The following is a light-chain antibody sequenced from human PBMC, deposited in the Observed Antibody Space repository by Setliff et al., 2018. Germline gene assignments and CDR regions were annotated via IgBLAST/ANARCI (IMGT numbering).Light chain of an antibody. CDR3: SSHTTSSTWV. J-gene: IGLJ3*02. Sequence: QSALTQPASVSESPGQSITISCTGTSRDVGAHGFVSWYQQRPGKAPKLIIYDVNNRPSGVSNRFSGSKSGNTASLTISGLQAEDDADYYCSSHTTSSTWVFGGGTKVTVL. CDR2: DVN. CDR1: SRDVGAHGF. V-gene: IGLV2-14*03.